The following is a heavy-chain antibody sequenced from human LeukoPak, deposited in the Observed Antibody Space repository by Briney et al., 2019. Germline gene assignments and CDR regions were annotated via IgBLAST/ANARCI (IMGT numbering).Heavy chain of an antibody. CDR1: GFTFSSYW. CDR3: ARDTRHNAFDI. V-gene: IGHV3-7*01. D-gene: IGHD1-14*01. Sequence: PGGSLRLSCAASGFTFSSYWMSWVRQAPGKGLEWVANIKQDGSEKYYVDSVKGRFTISRDNAKNSLYLQMNSLRAEGTAVYYCARDTRHNAFDIWGQGTMVTVSS. J-gene: IGHJ3*02. CDR2: IKQDGSEK.